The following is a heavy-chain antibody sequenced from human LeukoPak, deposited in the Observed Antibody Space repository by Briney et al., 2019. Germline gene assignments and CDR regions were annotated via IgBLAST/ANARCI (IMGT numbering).Heavy chain of an antibody. CDR3: AKERLYSGSSFSY. CDR2: ITGDGNIK. CDR1: GFTFSDYA. Sequence: GSLRLPCAASGFTFSDYAMHWVRQAPGKGLEWLTFITGDGNIKFHADSVKGRFSVSRDNSKNTQYLQMTSLRPEDTAVYYCAKERLYSGSSFSYWGQGTLVTVSS. V-gene: IGHV3-30*02. D-gene: IGHD1-26*01. J-gene: IGHJ4*02.